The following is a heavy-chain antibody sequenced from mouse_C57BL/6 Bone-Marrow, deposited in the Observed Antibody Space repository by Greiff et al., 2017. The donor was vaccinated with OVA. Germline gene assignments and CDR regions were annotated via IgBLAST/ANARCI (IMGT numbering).Heavy chain of an antibody. CDR2: IWSGGST. V-gene: IGHV2-2*01. CDR1: GFSLTSYG. Sequence: QVHVKQSGPGLVQPSQSLSITCTVSGFSLTSYGVHWVRQSPGKGLEWLGVIWSGGSTDYTAAFISRLSISKDNAKSQVFFKMNSLQADDTAIYYCARKRGYDGDWYFDVWGTGTTVTVSS. D-gene: IGHD2-2*01. J-gene: IGHJ1*03. CDR3: ARKRGYDGDWYFDV.